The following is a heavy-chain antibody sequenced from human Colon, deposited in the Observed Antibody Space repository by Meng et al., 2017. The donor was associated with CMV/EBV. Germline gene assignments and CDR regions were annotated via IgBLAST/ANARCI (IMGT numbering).Heavy chain of an antibody. J-gene: IGHJ5*02. CDR1: GFTFDDYA. CDR2: ISWNGDTI. D-gene: IGHD2-15*01. V-gene: IGHV3-9*01. Sequence: GGSLRLSCAASGFTFDDYAMHWVRQAPGKGLEWVSGISWNGDTIDYADSVKGRFTISRDNAKNSLYLQMNSLRGEDTAVYYCARVPGPSTGIGASGLLPEGWYDLWGLGIQVTVSS. CDR3: ARVPGPSTGIGASGLLPEGWYDL.